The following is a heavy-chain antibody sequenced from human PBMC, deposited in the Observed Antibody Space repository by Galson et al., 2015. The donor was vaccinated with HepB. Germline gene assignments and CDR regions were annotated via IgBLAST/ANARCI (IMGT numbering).Heavy chain of an antibody. Sequence: SLRLSCAASGFTFSSYAMNWVRQAPGKGLEWVSAISGSGGNTYYADSVKGRFTISRDNSKNTLYLQMNSLRAEDTAVYYCATYYYDSSGYYRYYFDYWGQGTLVTVSS. V-gene: IGHV3-23*01. CDR2: ISGSGGNT. CDR3: ATYYYDSSGYYRYYFDY. CDR1: GFTFSSYA. D-gene: IGHD3-22*01. J-gene: IGHJ4*02.